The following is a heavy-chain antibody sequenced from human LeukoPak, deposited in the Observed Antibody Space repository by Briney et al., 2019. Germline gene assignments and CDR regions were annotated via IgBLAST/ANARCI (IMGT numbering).Heavy chain of an antibody. Sequence: PGRSLRLSCAASEFTFNNYGMHWVRQAPGKGLEWVALIWFDGSNEYYAGSVKGRFTISRDNSKNMVYLQMHSLRVEDTAVYYCAKDRGTMLLFMDVWGKGTTVTVPS. J-gene: IGHJ6*03. CDR2: IWFDGSNE. D-gene: IGHD3-10*01. CDR3: AKDRGTMLLFMDV. V-gene: IGHV3-33*06. CDR1: EFTFNNYG.